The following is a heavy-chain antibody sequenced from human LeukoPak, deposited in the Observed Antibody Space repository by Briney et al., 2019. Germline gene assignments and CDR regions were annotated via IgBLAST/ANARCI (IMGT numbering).Heavy chain of an antibody. CDR3: ARIDYGSGHYYFDY. CDR2: IDWDDDK. CDR1: GFSLSTRGMC. V-gene: IGHV2-70*01. J-gene: IGHJ4*02. D-gene: IGHD3-10*01. Sequence: ESGPALVKPTQTLTLTCTFSGFSLSTRGMCVSWIRQPPGKALEWLALIDWDDDKYYSTSLKTRLTISKDTSKNQVVLTMTNMDPVDTATYYCARIDYGSGHYYFDYWGQGTLVTVSS.